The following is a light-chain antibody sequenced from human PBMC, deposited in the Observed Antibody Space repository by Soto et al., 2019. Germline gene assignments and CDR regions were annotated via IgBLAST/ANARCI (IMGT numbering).Light chain of an antibody. CDR3: LQYIDWPYT. CDR1: QSVSSN. Sequence: EIVMTQSPATLSVSPGERATLSCRASQSVSSNLAWFQQNPGQAPRLLISGTSTRATGIPARFGGSGSGTEFTLTISSLQSEDFAVYYCLQYIDWPYTFGQGTKLEIK. CDR2: GTS. J-gene: IGKJ2*01. V-gene: IGKV3-15*01.